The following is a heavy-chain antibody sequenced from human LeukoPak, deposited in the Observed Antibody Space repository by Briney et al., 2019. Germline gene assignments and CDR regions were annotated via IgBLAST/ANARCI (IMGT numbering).Heavy chain of an antibody. V-gene: IGHV4-38-2*02. CDR3: ARDRLWGSGPGAFDI. J-gene: IGHJ3*02. Sequence: SETLSLTCSVSGMSITSRHYWGWIRQPPGKGLEWIGSTSHSDSPYYNPSLESRVTISLDTSRNQFSLKLTSVTAADPAVYYCARDRLWGSGPGAFDIWGQGTMVTVSS. CDR2: TSHSDSP. CDR1: GMSITSRHY. D-gene: IGHD3-16*01.